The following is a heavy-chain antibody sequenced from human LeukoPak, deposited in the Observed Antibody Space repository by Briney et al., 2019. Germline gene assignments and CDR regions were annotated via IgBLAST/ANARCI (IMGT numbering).Heavy chain of an antibody. CDR2: ISSSSSYI. CDR3: AKREAVTDTTEWDYLDY. D-gene: IGHD6-19*01. J-gene: IGHJ4*02. V-gene: IGHV3-21*01. Sequence: GGSLRLSCAASGFTFSSYSMNWVRQAPGKGLEWVSSISSSSSYIYYADSVKGRFNISRDNSNNTVYLQMNSLRAEDTAVYYCAKREAVTDTTEWDYLDYWGQGILVTVSS. CDR1: GFTFSSYS.